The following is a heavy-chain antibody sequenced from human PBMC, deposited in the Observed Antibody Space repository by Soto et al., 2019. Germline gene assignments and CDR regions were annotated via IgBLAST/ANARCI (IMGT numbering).Heavy chain of an antibody. CDR2: IYYSGST. CDR3: ARVGSGRRDAFDI. Sequence: PSETLSLTCTVSGGSISSYYRSWIRQPPGKGLEWIGYIYYSGSTNYNPSLKSRVTISVDTSKNQFSLKLSSVTAADTAVYYCARVGSGRRDAFDIWGQGTMVTVSS. V-gene: IGHV4-59*01. J-gene: IGHJ3*02. D-gene: IGHD1-1*01. CDR1: GGSISSYY.